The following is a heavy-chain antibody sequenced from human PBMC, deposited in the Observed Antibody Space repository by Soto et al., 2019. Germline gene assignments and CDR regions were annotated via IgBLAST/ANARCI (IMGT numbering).Heavy chain of an antibody. D-gene: IGHD6-13*01. CDR1: GYTFTSYY. CDR2: INPSGGRT. Sequence: SVQVSCQASGYTFTSYYMHWVRQAPGQGLECMGIINPSGGRTSYAQKLQGRVNMIRDKTTSTVYLELSSLRSEDTAVYYCARDSDSSSWYGSFYYYYGMDVWGQGTTVTVSS. V-gene: IGHV1-46*04. CDR3: ARDSDSSSWYGSFYYYYGMDV. J-gene: IGHJ6*02.